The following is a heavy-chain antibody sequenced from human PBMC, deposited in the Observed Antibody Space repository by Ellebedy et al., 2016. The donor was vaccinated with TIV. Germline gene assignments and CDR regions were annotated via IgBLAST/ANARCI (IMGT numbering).Heavy chain of an antibody. D-gene: IGHD5-12*01. CDR2: IYYSGST. J-gene: IGHJ3*02. V-gene: IGHV4-59*08. CDR1: GGSISSYY. CDR3: ARHVDIASHAFDI. Sequence: SETLSLXXTVSGGSISSYYWSWIRQPPGKGLEWIGYIYYSGSTNYNPSLKSRVTISVDTSKNQFSLKLSSVTAADTAVYYCARHVDIASHAFDIWGQGTMVTVSS.